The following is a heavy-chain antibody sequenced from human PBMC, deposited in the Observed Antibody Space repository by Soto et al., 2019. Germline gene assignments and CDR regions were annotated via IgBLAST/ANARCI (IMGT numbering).Heavy chain of an antibody. CDR1: GGTFSSYT. V-gene: IGHV1-69*02. CDR3: ARSPYNWNYVDAFDI. Sequence: QVQLVQSGAEVKKPGSSVKVSCKASGGTFSSYTISWVRQAPGQGLEWMGRIIPILGITNYAQKFQGRVTITADKSTSTAYMELSSLRSEDTAVYYCARSPYNWNYVDAFDIWGQGTMVTVSS. D-gene: IGHD1-7*01. J-gene: IGHJ3*02. CDR2: IIPILGIT.